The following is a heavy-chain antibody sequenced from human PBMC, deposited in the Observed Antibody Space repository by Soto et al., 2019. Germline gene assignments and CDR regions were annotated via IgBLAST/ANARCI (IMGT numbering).Heavy chain of an antibody. V-gene: IGHV4-4*02. Sequence: KTSETLSLTCAVPGGSFTSNNWWTWVRQPPGQGLEWIGEIYRTGSTNYNPSLKGRVTISLDKSENQFSLKVTSLTAADTAVYYCASRDPGTSVDYWGQGTLVTVSS. D-gene: IGHD1-7*01. CDR1: GGSFTSNNW. J-gene: IGHJ4*02. CDR3: ASRDPGTSVDY. CDR2: IYRTGST.